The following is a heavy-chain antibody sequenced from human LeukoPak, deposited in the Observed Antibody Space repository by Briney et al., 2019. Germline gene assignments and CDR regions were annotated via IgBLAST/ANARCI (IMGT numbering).Heavy chain of an antibody. D-gene: IGHD5-18*01. CDR2: ISGSGGST. Sequence: GGSLRLSCAASGFTFSSYGMSWVRQAPGKGLEWVSAISGSGGSTYYADSVKGRFTISRDNSKNTLYLQMNSLRAEDTAVYYCAKQIQLWPGYYFDYWGQGTLVTVSS. V-gene: IGHV3-23*01. CDR1: GFTFSSYG. J-gene: IGHJ4*02. CDR3: AKQIQLWPGYYFDY.